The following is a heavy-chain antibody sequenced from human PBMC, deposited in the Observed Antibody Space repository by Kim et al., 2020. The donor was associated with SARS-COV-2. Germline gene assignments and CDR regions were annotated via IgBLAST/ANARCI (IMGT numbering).Heavy chain of an antibody. CDR1: GFTFSSYA. V-gene: IGHV3-30*04. J-gene: IGHJ6*02. CDR3: ARDRYGPGTSETGMDL. Sequence: GLSLRLSCAGSGFTFSSYAIHWVRQAPGKGLEWVALITSDGGAKTYGDSVKGRFTVSRDNSENTLYLQMSSLRTEDTVVYYCARDRYGPGTSETGMDLWGQGTTVTVSS. CDR2: ITSDGGAK. D-gene: IGHD3-10*01.